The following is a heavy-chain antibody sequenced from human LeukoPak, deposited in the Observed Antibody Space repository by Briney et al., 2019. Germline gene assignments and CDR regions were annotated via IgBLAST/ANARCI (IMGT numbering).Heavy chain of an antibody. V-gene: IGHV1-2*02. CDR1: GDTFTGYY. Sequence: GASVKVSCKASGDTFTGYYMHWVRQAPGQGLEWMGWINPNSGGTNYAQKFQGRVTMTRDTSISTAYMEPSRLRSDDTAVYYCARNTYSSGWSPDYYDAFDIWGQGTMVTVSS. CDR2: INPNSGGT. D-gene: IGHD6-19*01. J-gene: IGHJ3*02. CDR3: ARNTYSSGWSPDYYDAFDI.